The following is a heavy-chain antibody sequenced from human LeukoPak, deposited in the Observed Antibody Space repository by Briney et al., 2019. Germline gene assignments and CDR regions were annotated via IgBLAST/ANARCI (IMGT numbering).Heavy chain of an antibody. J-gene: IGHJ4*02. CDR2: ISGSGGST. CDR1: GFTFSSYA. D-gene: IGHD3-9*01. CDR3: AKDPYYDILTGYSWGLFGY. Sequence: GGSLRLSCAASGFTFSSYAMSWVRQAPGKGLEWVSAISGSGGSTYYADSVKGRFTISRDNSKNTLYLQMNSLRAEDTAVYYCAKDPYYDILTGYSWGLFGYWGQGTLVTVSS. V-gene: IGHV3-23*01.